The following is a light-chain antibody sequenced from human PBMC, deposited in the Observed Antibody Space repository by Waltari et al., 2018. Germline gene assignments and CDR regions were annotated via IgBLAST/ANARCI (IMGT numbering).Light chain of an antibody. J-gene: IGLJ1*01. CDR3: SSYTSSSPYV. CDR1: SSDVGDYNY. Sequence: QSALTQPASVSGSPGQSITISCTGTSSDVGDYNYVSWYQQHPGKAPNLMIYDVSNRPSGVANRFSGSKSGNTASLTISGLQAEDEADYYCSSYTSSSPYVFGTGTKVTVL. CDR2: DVS. V-gene: IGLV2-14*03.